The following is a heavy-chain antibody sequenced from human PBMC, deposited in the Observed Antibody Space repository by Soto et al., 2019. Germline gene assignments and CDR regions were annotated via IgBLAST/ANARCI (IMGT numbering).Heavy chain of an antibody. Sequence: GGSLRLSCAPSGFTFSSYGMHWARQAPGKGLEWVAVIWYDGSNKVYADSVKGRFTISRDNSKNTLYLQMNSLRAEDTAVYYCATSFITTVGTTAWGQGTQVTVSS. D-gene: IGHD1-1*01. CDR2: IWYDGSNK. J-gene: IGHJ4*02. CDR1: GFTFSSYG. V-gene: IGHV3-33*01. CDR3: ATSFITTVGTTA.